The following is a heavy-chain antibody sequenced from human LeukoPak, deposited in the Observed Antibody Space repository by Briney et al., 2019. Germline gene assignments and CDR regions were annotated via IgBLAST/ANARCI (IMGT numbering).Heavy chain of an antibody. CDR1: GGSFSGYY. V-gene: IGHV4-34*01. J-gene: IGHJ5*02. D-gene: IGHD3-3*01. CDR3: AREGFLRFVEWFNWFDP. CDR2: INHSGST. Sequence: SETLSLTCAVYGGSFSGYYWSWIRQPPGKGLEWIGEINHSGSTNYNPSLKSRVTISVDTSKNQFSLKLSSVTAADTAVYYCAREGFLRFVEWFNWFDPWGQGTLVTASS.